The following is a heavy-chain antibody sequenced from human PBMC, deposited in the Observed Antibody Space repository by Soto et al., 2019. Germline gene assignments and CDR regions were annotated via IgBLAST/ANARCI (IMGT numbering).Heavy chain of an antibody. J-gene: IGHJ1*01. CDR3: ARWSYLDS. D-gene: IGHD3-10*01. CDR1: GFRFGSYA. V-gene: IGHV3-23*01. Sequence: PXGSLRLSCSASGFRFGSYALSWVRQAPGKGLEWVSTIIGSDGKTFYADSVKGRFSISRDTSQSTLYLQMNSLRADDTAMYYCARWSYLDSWGQGSRVTVSS. CDR2: IIGSDGKT.